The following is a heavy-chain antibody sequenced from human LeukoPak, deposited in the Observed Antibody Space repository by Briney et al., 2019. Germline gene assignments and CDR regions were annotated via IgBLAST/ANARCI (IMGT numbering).Heavy chain of an antibody. V-gene: IGHV3-7*01. CDR2: IKKGGSEN. D-gene: IGHD1-26*01. J-gene: IGHJ4*02. Sequence: PGGSLRLSCAASGFSFSNYWMSWVRQAPGKGLEWVANIKKGGSENYYVDSVKGRFTISRDNAKNSLYLQMNTLRAEDTAVYYCAKSIQGGTYYSFDYWGQGTLVTVSS. CDR3: AKSIQGGTYYSFDY. CDR1: GFSFSNYW.